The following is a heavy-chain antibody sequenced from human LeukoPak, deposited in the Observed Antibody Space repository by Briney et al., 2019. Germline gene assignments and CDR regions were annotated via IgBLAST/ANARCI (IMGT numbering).Heavy chain of an antibody. J-gene: IGHJ4*02. CDR3: AKEAGYSSGWFDY. CDR2: ISYDGNNK. Sequence: GGSLRLSCAASGFTFSSYGMHWVRQAPPKELEWVAVISYDGNNKYYTDSVKGRFTISRDNSKNTLYLQMNSLRAEDTAVYYCAKEAGYSSGWFDYWGQGTLVTVTS. CDR1: GFTFSSYG. V-gene: IGHV3-30*18. D-gene: IGHD6-19*01.